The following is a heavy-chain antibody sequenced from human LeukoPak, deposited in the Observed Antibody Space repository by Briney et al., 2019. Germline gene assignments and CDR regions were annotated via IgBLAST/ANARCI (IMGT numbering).Heavy chain of an antibody. Sequence: PGGSLTLSCAASGFTFSSNAMSWVRQAPGKGLEWVSAISGSDARTYYADSVKGRFTIARDNSKNTLYLQMSSLRAEDTAVYYCAKPLSGWYSFDYWGQGTLVTVSS. CDR2: ISGSDART. V-gene: IGHV3-23*01. CDR3: AKPLSGWYSFDY. D-gene: IGHD6-19*01. CDR1: GFTFSSNA. J-gene: IGHJ4*02.